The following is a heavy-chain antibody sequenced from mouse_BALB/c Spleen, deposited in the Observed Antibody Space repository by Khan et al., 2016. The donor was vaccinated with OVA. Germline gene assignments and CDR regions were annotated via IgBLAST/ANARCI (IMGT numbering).Heavy chain of an antibody. J-gene: IGHJ2*01. CDR1: GFTFSGFG. CDR2: ISSGSNTI. D-gene: IGHD2-3*01. Sequence: EVELVESGGGLVQPGGSRKLSCAASGFTFSGFGMHWVRQAPEKGLEWVAFISSGSNTIYYADTVKGRFTISRDNPTNTLFLQMTSLRSEDTAMYFCARTGYYYFDYWGQGTTLTVSS. V-gene: IGHV5-17*02. CDR3: ARTGYYYFDY.